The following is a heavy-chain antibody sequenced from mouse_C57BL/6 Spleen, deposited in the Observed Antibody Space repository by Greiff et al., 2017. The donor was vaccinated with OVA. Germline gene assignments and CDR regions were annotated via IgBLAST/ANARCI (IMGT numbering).Heavy chain of an antibody. CDR1: GYAFTNYL. D-gene: IGHD1-1*01. CDR2: INPGSGGT. J-gene: IGHJ2*01. V-gene: IGHV1-54*01. CDR3: ARDYGSSYWYFDY. Sequence: QVQLKESGAELVRPGTSVKVSCKASGYAFTNYLIEWVKQRPGQGLEWIGVINPGSGGTNYNEKFKGKATLTADKSSSTAYMQLSSLTSEDSAVYFCARDYGSSYWYFDYWGQGTTLTVSS.